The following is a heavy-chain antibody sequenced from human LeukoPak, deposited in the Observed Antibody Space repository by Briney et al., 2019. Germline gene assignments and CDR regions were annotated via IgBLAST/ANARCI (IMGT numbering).Heavy chain of an antibody. Sequence: GGSLRLSCAASGFTFSGYSMNWVRQAPGKGLEWVSSISSSSSYIYYADSVKGRFTISRDNAKNSLYLQMNSLRAEDTAVYYCAREQWLAYFDYWGQGTLVTVSS. CDR2: ISSSSSYI. D-gene: IGHD6-19*01. CDR3: AREQWLAYFDY. CDR1: GFTFSGYS. V-gene: IGHV3-21*01. J-gene: IGHJ4*02.